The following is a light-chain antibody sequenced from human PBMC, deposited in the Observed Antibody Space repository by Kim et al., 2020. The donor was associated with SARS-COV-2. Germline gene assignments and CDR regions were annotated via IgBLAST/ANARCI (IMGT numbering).Light chain of an antibody. V-gene: IGKV3-15*01. Sequence: SVSPGERATLSCRASQSVRSNLGWYQQKRGQAPRLLIYGASTRATDIPARFSGSGSGTEFTLTISSLQSEDFAVYYCQQYYNEWTFGQGTKVEIK. CDR2: GAS. J-gene: IGKJ1*01. CDR3: QQYYNEWT. CDR1: QSVRSN.